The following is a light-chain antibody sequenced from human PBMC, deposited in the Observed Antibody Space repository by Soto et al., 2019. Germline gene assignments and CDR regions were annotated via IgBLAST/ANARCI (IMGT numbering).Light chain of an antibody. CDR2: HAS. Sequence: DIQMTQSPSTLSVSIGDTVTVACRASQGISNWLAWYQQKPGKAPKLLIFHASSLESGVPSRFSGSGSGTEFTLTISSLQSDDFATYYCQQYSSYPTFGQGTKVDIK. CDR1: QGISNW. V-gene: IGKV1-5*01. CDR3: QQYSSYPT. J-gene: IGKJ1*01.